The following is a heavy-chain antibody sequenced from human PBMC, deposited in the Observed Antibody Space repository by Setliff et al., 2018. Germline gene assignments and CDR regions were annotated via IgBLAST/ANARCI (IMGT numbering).Heavy chain of an antibody. D-gene: IGHD2-2*01. CDR3: ARFLYCTSTSCHVTFDH. CDR2: IYYIGST. J-gene: IGHJ4*02. V-gene: IGHV4-30-4*08. CDR1: GGSISSGDYY. Sequence: SETLSLTCTVSGGSISSGDYYWSWIRQPPGKGLEWIAYIYYIGSTYYNPSLKSRVTISVDTSKNQFSLNLTSVTAADTAVYYCARFLYCTSTSCHVTFDHWGRGTLVTVSS.